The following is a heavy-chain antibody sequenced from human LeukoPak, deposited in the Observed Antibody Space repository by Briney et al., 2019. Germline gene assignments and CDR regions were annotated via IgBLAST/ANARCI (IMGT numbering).Heavy chain of an antibody. V-gene: IGHV3-30-3*01. CDR2: ISYDGSNK. CDR1: GFTFSSYA. D-gene: IGHD2-15*01. Sequence: GGSLRLSCAASGFTFSSYAMHWVRKAPGTGLEWVAVISYDGSNKYYADSVKGRFTISRDNSKNTLYLQMNSLRAEDTAVYYCAGGDDIVVVVAATHGAFDIWGQGTMVTVSS. CDR3: AGGDDIVVVVAATHGAFDI. J-gene: IGHJ3*02.